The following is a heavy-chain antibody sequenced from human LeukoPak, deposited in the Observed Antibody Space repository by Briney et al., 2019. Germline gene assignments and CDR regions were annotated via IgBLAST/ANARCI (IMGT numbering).Heavy chain of an antibody. D-gene: IGHD6-19*01. J-gene: IGHJ3*02. CDR1: GYTFTSYG. Sequence: GASVKVSCKASGYTFTSYGINWVRQAPGQGLEWMRWISAHNGHTNYAQKLQGRVTMTRDTSTSTAYMELSSLRSDDTAVYYCARVGGAVASFRAFVIWGQGTMVTVSS. CDR2: ISAHNGHT. V-gene: IGHV1-18*01. CDR3: ARVGGAVASFRAFVI.